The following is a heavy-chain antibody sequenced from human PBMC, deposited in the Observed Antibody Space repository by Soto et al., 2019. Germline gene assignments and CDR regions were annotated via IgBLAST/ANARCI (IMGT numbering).Heavy chain of an antibody. CDR1: GFTFSSYG. Sequence: GGSLRLSCAASGFTFSSYGMHWVRQAPGKGLEWVAVISYDGSNKYYADSVKGRFTISRDNSKNTLYLQMNSLRAEDTAVYYCAKTLSPLIDAFDIWGQGTMVTVSS. CDR3: AKTLSPLIDAFDI. J-gene: IGHJ3*02. V-gene: IGHV3-30*18. D-gene: IGHD3-16*01. CDR2: ISYDGSNK.